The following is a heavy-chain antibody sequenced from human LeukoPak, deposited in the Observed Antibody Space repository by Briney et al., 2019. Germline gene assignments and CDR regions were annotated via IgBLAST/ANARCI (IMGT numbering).Heavy chain of an antibody. D-gene: IGHD6-6*01. CDR1: GFTFSSYA. Sequence: PGRSLRLSCAASGFTFSSYAMHWVRQAPGKGLEWVAVISYDGSNKYYADSVKGRFTISRDNSKNTLYLQMNSLRAEDTAVYYCARDRIYSSSVTNGVRDMTYYYYYMDVWGKGTTVTVSS. CDR2: ISYDGSNK. J-gene: IGHJ6*03. CDR3: ARDRIYSSSVTNGVRDMTYYYYYMDV. V-gene: IGHV3-30*01.